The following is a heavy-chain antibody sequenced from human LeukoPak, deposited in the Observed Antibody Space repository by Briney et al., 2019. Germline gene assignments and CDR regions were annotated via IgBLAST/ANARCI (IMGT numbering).Heavy chain of an antibody. J-gene: IGHJ4*02. CDR3: AKDIGAACFDY. D-gene: IGHD6-13*01. Sequence: GGSLRLSCAASGFTFSTYAMSWVRQAPGKGLEWVSSISGSGGSTNYADSVKGRFTISRDNSKNTLYLQMNSLRAEDTAVYYCAKDIGAACFDYRGQGTLVTVSS. CDR2: ISGSGGST. V-gene: IGHV3-23*01. CDR1: GFTFSTYA.